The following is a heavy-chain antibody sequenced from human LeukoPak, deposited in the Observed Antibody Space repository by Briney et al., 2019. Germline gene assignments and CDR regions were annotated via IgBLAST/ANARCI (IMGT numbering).Heavy chain of an antibody. CDR2: ISYDGSNK. CDR1: GFTFSNHG. D-gene: IGHD3-3*01. Sequence: PGGSLRLSCAASGFTFSNHGMHWVRQAPGKGLEWVAIISYDGSNKYYADSVKGRFTISRDNSKNTLYLQMNSLRAEDTAVYYCAKDLRFLEWLSPFDYWGQGTLVTVSS. V-gene: IGHV3-30*18. J-gene: IGHJ4*02. CDR3: AKDLRFLEWLSPFDY.